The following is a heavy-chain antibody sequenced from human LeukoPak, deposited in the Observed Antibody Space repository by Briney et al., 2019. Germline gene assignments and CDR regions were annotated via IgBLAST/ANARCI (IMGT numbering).Heavy chain of an antibody. J-gene: IGHJ4*02. CDR1: GGSISSYY. V-gene: IGHV4-59*01. D-gene: IGHD2-2*01. Sequence: SETLSLTXTVSGGSISSYYWSWIRQPPGKGLEWIGYIYYSGSTNYNPSLKSRVTISVDTSKNQFSLKLSSVTAADTAVYYCARDEGYCSSTGCSAFDYWGQGTLVTVSS. CDR2: IYYSGST. CDR3: ARDEGYCSSTGCSAFDY.